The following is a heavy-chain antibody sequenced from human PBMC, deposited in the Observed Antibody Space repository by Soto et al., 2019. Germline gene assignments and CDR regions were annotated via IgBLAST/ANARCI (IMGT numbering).Heavy chain of an antibody. J-gene: IGHJ4*02. D-gene: IGHD2-2*01. CDR3: ARRTPLGYCSSTSCYAGFDY. CDR1: GGSFSGYY. Sequence: SETLSLTCAVYGGSFSGYYWSWIRQPPGKGLEWIGEINHSGSTNYNPSLKSRVTISVDTSKNQFSLKLSSVTAADTAVYYCARRTPLGYCSSTSCYAGFDYWGQGTLVTVPS. V-gene: IGHV4-34*01. CDR2: INHSGST.